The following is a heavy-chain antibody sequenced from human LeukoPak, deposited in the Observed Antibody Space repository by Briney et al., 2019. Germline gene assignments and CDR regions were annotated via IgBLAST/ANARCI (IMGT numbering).Heavy chain of an antibody. CDR1: GFTFSSYW. V-gene: IGHV3-74*01. J-gene: IGHJ4*02. CDR3: ARAGQFDYFDY. Sequence: GGSLRLSCAASGFTFSSYWMHWVRQAPGKGVVWVSRINSDGSSTSYAGSVKGRFTISRDNAKNTLYLQMNSLRAEDTAVYYCARAGQFDYFDYWGQGTLVTVSS. D-gene: IGHD1-14*01. CDR2: INSDGSST.